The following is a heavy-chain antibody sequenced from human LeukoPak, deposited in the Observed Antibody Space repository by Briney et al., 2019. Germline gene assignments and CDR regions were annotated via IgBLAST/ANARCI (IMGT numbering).Heavy chain of an antibody. J-gene: IGHJ4*02. Sequence: TGGSLRLSCAASAFSFNNYAMTWVRQAPGKGLEWVSNINDNGGQRHYADSVKGRFTISRDNSKNTLFLQMDSLRAEDTAVYYRDQTHWKVGATDSFDYWGQGILVTVSS. CDR2: INDNGGQR. D-gene: IGHD1-26*01. CDR3: DQTHWKVGATDSFDY. V-gene: IGHV3-23*01. CDR1: AFSFNNYA.